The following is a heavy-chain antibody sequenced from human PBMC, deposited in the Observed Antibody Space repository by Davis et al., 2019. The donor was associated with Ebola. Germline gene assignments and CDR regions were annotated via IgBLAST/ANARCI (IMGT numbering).Heavy chain of an antibody. Sequence: SVKVSCKASGGTFSSYAISWVRQAPGQGLEWMGGIIPIFGTANYAQKFQGRVTITADESTSTAYMELSSLRSEDTAVYYCAREYGSGSYYNNIWGQGTMVTVSS. D-gene: IGHD3-10*01. CDR3: AREYGSGSYYNNI. V-gene: IGHV1-69*13. CDR2: IIPIFGTA. CDR1: GGTFSSYA. J-gene: IGHJ3*02.